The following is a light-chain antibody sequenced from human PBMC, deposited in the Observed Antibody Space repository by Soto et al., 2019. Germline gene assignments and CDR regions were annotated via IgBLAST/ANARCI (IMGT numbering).Light chain of an antibody. V-gene: IGKV3-15*01. J-gene: IGKJ4*01. CDR2: DAS. CDR3: QQYNSWLT. Sequence: IVMTQSPATLSVSPGERATLSCRASQSVSSNLAWYQQKPGQAPRLLIYDASTRATGIPAGFSGSGSGTEFALTISSLQSEDFAVYYCQQYNSWLTFGGGTKVEIK. CDR1: QSVSSN.